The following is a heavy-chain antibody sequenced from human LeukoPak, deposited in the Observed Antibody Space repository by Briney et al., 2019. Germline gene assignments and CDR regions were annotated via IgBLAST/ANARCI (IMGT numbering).Heavy chain of an antibody. Sequence: SETLSLTCTVSGGSIRSYYWSWIRQPPGKGLEWIGYIHFTGSTKYNPSLNSRVTMSVDTSKNQFSLQLSSVTATDTAAYFCARHSSSWYPDYWGQGTLVTVSS. V-gene: IGHV4-59*08. J-gene: IGHJ4*02. CDR2: IHFTGST. CDR3: ARHSSSWYPDY. D-gene: IGHD6-13*01. CDR1: GGSIRSYY.